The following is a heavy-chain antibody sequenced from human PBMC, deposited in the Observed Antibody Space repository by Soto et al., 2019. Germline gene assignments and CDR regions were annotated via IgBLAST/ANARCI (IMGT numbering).Heavy chain of an antibody. J-gene: IGHJ5*02. CDR1: GFTFSSYS. CDR2: ISSSSSTI. CDR3: ARDSMTGLNWFDP. Sequence: GGSLRLSCAASGFTFSSYSMNWVRQAPGKGLEWVSYISSSSSTIYYADSVKGRFTISRDNANNSLYLQMNSLRAEDTAVYYCARDSMTGLNWFDPWGQGTLVTVSS. V-gene: IGHV3-48*01. D-gene: IGHD3-9*01.